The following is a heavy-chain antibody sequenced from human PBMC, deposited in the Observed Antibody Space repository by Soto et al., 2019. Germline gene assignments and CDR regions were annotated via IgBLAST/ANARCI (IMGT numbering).Heavy chain of an antibody. CDR2: IYYSGST. Sequence: QVQLQESGPGLVKPSQTLSLTCTVSGGSISSGGYYWSWIRQHPGKGLEWIGYIYYSGSTYYNPSRKSQVTISVATSKNPFSLKLSSVTAADTAVYYCATGPGTMATIDYWGQGTLVTVSS. J-gene: IGHJ4*02. CDR3: ATGPGTMATIDY. V-gene: IGHV4-31*01. D-gene: IGHD3-10*01. CDR1: GGSISSGGYY.